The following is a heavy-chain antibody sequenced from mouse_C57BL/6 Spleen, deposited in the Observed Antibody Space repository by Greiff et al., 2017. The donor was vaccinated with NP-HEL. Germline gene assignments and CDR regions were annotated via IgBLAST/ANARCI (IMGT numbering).Heavy chain of an antibody. CDR1: GFTFSDYY. CDR2: INYDGSST. Sequence: EVQVVESEGGLVQPGSSMKLSCTASGFTFSDYYMAWVRQVPEKGLEWVANINYDGSSTYYLDSLKSRFIIARDNAKNILYLQMSSLKSEDTATYYCARGYYSNLFYYFDYWGQGTTLTVSS. J-gene: IGHJ2*01. V-gene: IGHV5-16*01. CDR3: ARGYYSNLFYYFDY. D-gene: IGHD2-5*01.